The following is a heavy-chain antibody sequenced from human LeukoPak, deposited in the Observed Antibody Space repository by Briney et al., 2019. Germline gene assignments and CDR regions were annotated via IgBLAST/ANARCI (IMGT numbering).Heavy chain of an antibody. D-gene: IGHD1-26*01. CDR1: EFTFSSYW. V-gene: IGHV3-7*01. J-gene: IGHJ6*03. CDR2: IKQDGSEK. Sequence: GGSLRLSCAASEFTFSSYWMSWVRQAPGKGLEWVANIKQDGSEKYYVDSVKGRFTISRDNAKNSLYLQMNSLRAEDTAVYYCARVVGARGYMDVWGKGTTVTVSS. CDR3: ARVVGARGYMDV.